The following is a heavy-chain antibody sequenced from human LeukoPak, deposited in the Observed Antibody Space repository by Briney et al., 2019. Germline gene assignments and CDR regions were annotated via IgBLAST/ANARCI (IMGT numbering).Heavy chain of an antibody. V-gene: IGHV3-7*01. CDR1: GFTFNSYS. J-gene: IGHJ5*02. CDR2: IKQDGSEK. Sequence: GGSLRLSCVASGFTFNSYSLNWVRQAPGKGLEWVANIKQDGSEKYYVDSVKGRFTISRDNAKNSLYLQMNSLRDEDTAVYYCARETWFDPWGQGTLVTVSS. CDR3: ARETWFDP.